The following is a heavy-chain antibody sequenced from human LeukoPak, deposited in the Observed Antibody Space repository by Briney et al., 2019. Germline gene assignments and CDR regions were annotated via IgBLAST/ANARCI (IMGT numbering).Heavy chain of an antibody. V-gene: IGHV3-30*03. Sequence: GGSLRLSCVMAGFTFRNHGLHWARQAPGKGLEWVAVASSDEINHWYADSVRGRFVISRDNPKNTLNLQMNNLRIEDTAFYYSAAFITTKLDHWGQGTLVTVSS. CDR1: GFTFRNHG. D-gene: IGHD3-22*01. CDR3: AAFITTKLDH. CDR2: ASSDEINH. J-gene: IGHJ5*02.